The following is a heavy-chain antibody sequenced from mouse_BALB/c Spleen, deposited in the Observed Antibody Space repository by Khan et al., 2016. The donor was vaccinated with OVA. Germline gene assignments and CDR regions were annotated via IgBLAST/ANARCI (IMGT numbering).Heavy chain of an antibody. D-gene: IGHD1-2*01. CDR1: GDSITSGY. J-gene: IGHJ2*01. V-gene: IGHV3-8*02. CDR3: ARYNGFYYFDY. Sequence: VQLKQSGPSLVKPSQTLSLTCSVTGDSITSGYWNWIRKFPGNKLEYMGYINYSGSTYFNPSLKSRISITRDTSKNQYYLQLNSVTTEDTATYFCARYNGFYYFDYWGQGTTLTVSS. CDR2: INYSGST.